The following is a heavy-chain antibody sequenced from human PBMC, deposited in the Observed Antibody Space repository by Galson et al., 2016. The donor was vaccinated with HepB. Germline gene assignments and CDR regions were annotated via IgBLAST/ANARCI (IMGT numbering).Heavy chain of an antibody. J-gene: IGHJ4*02. D-gene: IGHD2-21*02. CDR2: THHRRGT. CDR3: GRGGDWKFDY. Sequence: ETLSLTCDVXGXSIXXXKWXXWVRXPPGKGLEWIGETHHRRGTNSSPSLKSRVTLSVDKSKNQFSPRLNSVTAADTAIYFCGRGGDWKFDYWGQGIQVTVSS. CDR1: GXSIXXXKW. V-gene: IGHV4-4*01.